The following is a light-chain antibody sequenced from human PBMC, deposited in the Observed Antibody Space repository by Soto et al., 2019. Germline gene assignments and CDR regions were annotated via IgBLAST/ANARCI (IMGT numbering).Light chain of an antibody. J-gene: IGKJ1*01. CDR1: HSLTNNF. CDR2: GAS. CDR3: LQYDDSSPT. Sequence: EIVLTQSPDTLSLSPGEGATLSCRASHSLTNNFLAWYQQQPGQTPRLLIYGASTRAPGIPDRFSGTGSGADFTLTISRLEPEDFAVFYCLQYDDSSPTFGQGTKVEIK. V-gene: IGKV3-20*01.